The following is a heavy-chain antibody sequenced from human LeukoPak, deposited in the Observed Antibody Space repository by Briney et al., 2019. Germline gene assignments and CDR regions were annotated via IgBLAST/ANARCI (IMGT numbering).Heavy chain of an antibody. CDR3: ARDGAVAGVDAFDI. V-gene: IGHV3-30*04. J-gene: IGHJ3*02. CDR2: ISYDGSNK. D-gene: IGHD6-19*01. CDR1: GFTFSSYA. Sequence: GGSLRLFCAASGFTFSSYAMHWVRQAPGKGLEWVAVISYDGSNKYYADSVKGRFTIFRDNSKNTLYLQMNSLRAEDTAVYYCARDGAVAGVDAFDIWGQGTMVTVSS.